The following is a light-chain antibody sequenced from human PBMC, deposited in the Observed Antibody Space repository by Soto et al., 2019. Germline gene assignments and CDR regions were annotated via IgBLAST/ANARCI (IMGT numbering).Light chain of an antibody. Sequence: QSVLTQPPSVPAAPGQKVTISCSGSSSNIGSNYVSWYQQLPGTAPKLLIYDNNKRPSGIPDRFAGPKSGTSATLGITVLQRGDEEDYHWGTWDSSLSADGFGTGTKLTVL. CDR2: DNN. V-gene: IGLV1-51*01. CDR1: SSNIGSNY. J-gene: IGLJ1*01. CDR3: GTWDSSLSADG.